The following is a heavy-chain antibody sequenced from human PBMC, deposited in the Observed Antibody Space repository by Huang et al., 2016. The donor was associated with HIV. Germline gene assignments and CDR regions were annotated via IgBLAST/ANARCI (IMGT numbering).Heavy chain of an antibody. D-gene: IGHD3-9*01. CDR1: GFTFLDFW. CDR3: AVGGRTASYFHFDP. V-gene: IGHV3-74*01. CDR2: INSDGTYI. J-gene: IGHJ5*02. Sequence: EVRFQESGGGQVQPGGSLKLSCVASGFTFLDFWLHWARQVPGGGCVGVARINSDGTYIDYADSVRGRFVVSRNNARDILSLEMSSLRPEDTGVYFCAVGGRTASYFHFDPGDREFRSS.